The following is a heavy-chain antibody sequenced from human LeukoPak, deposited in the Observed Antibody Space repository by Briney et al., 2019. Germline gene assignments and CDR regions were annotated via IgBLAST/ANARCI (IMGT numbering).Heavy chain of an antibody. CDR1: GFTFSSYG. J-gene: IGHJ6*03. CDR2: ISGSGGST. V-gene: IGHV3-23*01. D-gene: IGHD6-25*01. Sequence: GGSLRLSCAASGFTFSSYGMSWVRQAPGKGLEWVSAISGSGGSTYYADSVKGRFTISRDNSKNTLYLQMNSLRAEDTAVYYCAKESGYGSYYYYYMDVWGKGTTVTISS. CDR3: AKESGYGSYYYYYMDV.